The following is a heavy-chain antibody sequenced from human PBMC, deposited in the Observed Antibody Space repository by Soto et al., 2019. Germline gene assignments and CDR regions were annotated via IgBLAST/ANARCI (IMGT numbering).Heavy chain of an antibody. CDR3: ARRISGYDYVLDY. V-gene: IGHV4-59*01. Sequence: SETLSLTCTVSGGSISSYYWSWIRQPPGKGLEWIGYIYYSGSTNYNPSLKSRVTISVDTSKNQFSLKLSSVTAADTAVYYCARRISGYDYVLDYWGPGTLVTVSS. J-gene: IGHJ4*02. D-gene: IGHD5-12*01. CDR2: IYYSGST. CDR1: GGSISSYY.